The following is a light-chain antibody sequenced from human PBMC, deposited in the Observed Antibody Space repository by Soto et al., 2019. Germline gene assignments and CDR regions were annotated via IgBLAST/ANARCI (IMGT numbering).Light chain of an antibody. CDR3: QKHSKWPT. Sequence: EIVMTQSPAPLSVSSGERATLSCRASESVSGNLAWYQQKPGQAPRLLIYDTASRATAIPARFSGSGSGTEFTLTISSLQSEDFAVYYCQKHSKWPTFGQGTRLEIK. J-gene: IGKJ5*01. CDR1: ESVSGN. V-gene: IGKV3-15*01. CDR2: DTA.